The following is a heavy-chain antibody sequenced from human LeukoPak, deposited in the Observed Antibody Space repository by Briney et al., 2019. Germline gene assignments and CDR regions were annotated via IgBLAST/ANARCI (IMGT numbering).Heavy chain of an antibody. CDR3: ARGCSSTSCSRSYWYFDL. CDR1: GGTFSSHT. CDR2: VIPIFGTA. J-gene: IGHJ2*01. D-gene: IGHD2-2*01. V-gene: IGHV1-69*13. Sequence: GASVKVSCKASGGTFSSHTINWVRQAPGQGLEWMGGVIPIFGTANYAQKFQGRVTITADESTSTAYMELSSLRSEDTAVYYCARGCSSTSCSRSYWYFDLWGRGTLVTVSS.